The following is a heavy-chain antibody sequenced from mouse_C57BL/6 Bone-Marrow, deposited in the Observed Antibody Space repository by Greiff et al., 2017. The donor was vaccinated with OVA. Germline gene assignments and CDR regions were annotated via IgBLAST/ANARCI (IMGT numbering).Heavy chain of an antibody. V-gene: IGHV1-39*01. J-gene: IGHJ2*01. CDR2: INPNYGTT. Sequence: VHVKQSGPELVKPGASVKISCKASGYSFTDYNMNWVKQSHGKSLEWIGGINPNYGTTSYNQKFKGKATLTVDQSSSTAYMQLNSLTSEDSAVYYCAREGYGIGYWGQGTTLTVSS. CDR3: AREGYGIGY. CDR1: GYSFTDYN. D-gene: IGHD1-1*01.